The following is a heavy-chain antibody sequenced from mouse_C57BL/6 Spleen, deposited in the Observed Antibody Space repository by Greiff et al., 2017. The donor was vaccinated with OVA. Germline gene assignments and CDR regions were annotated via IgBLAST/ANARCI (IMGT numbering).Heavy chain of an antibody. Sequence: EVQLQQSGPELVKPGASVKISCKASGYTFTDYYMNWVKQSHGKSLEWIGDINPNNGGTSYNQKFKGKATLTVDKSSSTAYMELRSLTSEDSAVYYCARRSNSYAMDYWGQGTSVTVSS. CDR3: ARRSNSYAMDY. D-gene: IGHD2-5*01. J-gene: IGHJ4*01. CDR1: GYTFTDYY. V-gene: IGHV1-26*01. CDR2: INPNNGGT.